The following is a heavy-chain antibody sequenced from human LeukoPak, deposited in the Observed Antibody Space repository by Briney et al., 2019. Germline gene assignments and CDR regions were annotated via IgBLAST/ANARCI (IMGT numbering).Heavy chain of an antibody. J-gene: IGHJ4*02. CDR1: AFTCSDYY. CDR2: LSGSGGST. V-gene: IGHV3-23*01. D-gene: IGHD3-3*01. Sequence: GGSLSLSSAASAFTCSDYYMSWLRQAPGQGLEWGTTLSGSGGSTYYADSVKGRFTISRDNSKNTLYLQMNNLRAEDTAVYYCAKGMYYDFWSGYNYWGQGTLVTVSS. CDR3: AKGMYYDFWSGYNY.